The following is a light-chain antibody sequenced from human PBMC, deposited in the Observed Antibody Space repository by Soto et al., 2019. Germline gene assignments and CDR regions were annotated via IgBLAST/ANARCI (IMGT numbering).Light chain of an antibody. V-gene: IGKV1-17*01. CDR1: QVIKND. CDR3: LRNNSHPPT. Sequence: DNQLTRPPSSLSSSVGDRVTIPGRASQVIKNDLGWYQKTPETPTKRLICAATRSTSRLPTRFSGGGSGTEFTLTISRLQPEYFATYCRLRNNSHPPTFGQGTKVDIK. CDR2: AAT. J-gene: IGKJ1*01.